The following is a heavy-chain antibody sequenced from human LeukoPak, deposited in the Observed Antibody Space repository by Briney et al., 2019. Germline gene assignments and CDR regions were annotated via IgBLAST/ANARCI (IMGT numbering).Heavy chain of an antibody. D-gene: IGHD5-18*01. V-gene: IGHV3-7*03. J-gene: IGHJ4*02. CDR1: GFTFSSYW. Sequence: GGSLRLSCAVSGFTFSSYWMSWVRQAPGKGLEWVANIKYDGTEKYYADSVKGRFTISRNKAENSLHLQMNSLRGEDTAVYYCARGGYRYGLGFWSQGTLVTVSS. CDR2: IKYDGTEK. CDR3: ARGGYRYGLGF.